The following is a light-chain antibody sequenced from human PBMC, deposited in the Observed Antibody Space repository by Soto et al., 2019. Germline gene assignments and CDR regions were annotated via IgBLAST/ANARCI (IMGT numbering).Light chain of an antibody. Sequence: QSVLTQPASVSGTPGQSITIACTGTSSDVGGYNFVSWYQQHPGKAPKLMIYDVTIRPSGVSSRFSGSKSGNTASLTISGLQAEDEADYSCSSYTSSSTLVFGTGTKVTVL. J-gene: IGLJ1*01. V-gene: IGLV2-14*01. CDR1: SSDVGGYNF. CDR2: DVT. CDR3: SSYTSSSTLV.